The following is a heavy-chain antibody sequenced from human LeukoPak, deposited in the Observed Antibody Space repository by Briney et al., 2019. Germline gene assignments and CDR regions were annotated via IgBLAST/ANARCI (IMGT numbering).Heavy chain of an antibody. Sequence: PGGSLRLSCVVSGFTFSSYAMSWVRQTPGKGLEWVSSISSSSSYIYYADSVKGRFTISRNNAKNSLYLQMNTLRAEDTAVYYCARGFFSKYYYDSSGYWSWFDPWAREPWSPSPQ. J-gene: IGHJ5*02. CDR1: GFTFSSYA. CDR2: ISSSSSYI. D-gene: IGHD3-22*01. CDR3: ARGFFSKYYYDSSGYWSWFDP. V-gene: IGHV3-21*01.